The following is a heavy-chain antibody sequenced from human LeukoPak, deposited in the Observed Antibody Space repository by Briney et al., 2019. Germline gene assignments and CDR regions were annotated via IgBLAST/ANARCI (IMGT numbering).Heavy chain of an antibody. D-gene: IGHD1-20*01. CDR3: ARGGNWKGGENWFDP. Sequence: ASVKVSCKASGYTFTSYDINWVRQATGQGLEWMGWMNPNSGNTGYAQKFQGRVTITRNTSISTAYMELSSLRSEDTAVYYCARGGNWKGGENWFDPWGQGTLVTVSS. J-gene: IGHJ5*02. V-gene: IGHV1-8*03. CDR2: MNPNSGNT. CDR1: GYTFTSYD.